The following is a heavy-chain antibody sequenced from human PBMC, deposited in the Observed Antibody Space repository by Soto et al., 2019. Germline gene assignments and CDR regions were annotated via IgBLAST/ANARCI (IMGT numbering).Heavy chain of an antibody. CDR1: GFTVSSSS. V-gene: IGHV3-53*02. J-gene: IGHJ4*02. CDR3: SREDSFLGASFYF. Sequence: EVELVETGGGLIQPGGSLRLSCAASGFTVSSSSMSWVRQAPGKGLEWVSLIYADGATYYGDSVKGRFTISRDTSKNTLSPQMTSLRADDPAVDYFSREDSFLGASFYFWGQGTLVTVSS. D-gene: IGHD3-16*01. CDR2: IYADGAT.